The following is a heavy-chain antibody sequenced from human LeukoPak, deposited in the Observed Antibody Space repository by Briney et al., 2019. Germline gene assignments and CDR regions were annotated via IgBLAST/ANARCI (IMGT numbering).Heavy chain of an antibody. V-gene: IGHV1-69*04. Sequence: ASVKVSCKASGGTFSSYAISWVRQAPGQGLEWMGRIIPILGIANYAQKFQGRVTITADKSTSTAYMELSSLRSEDTAVYYCAGERLPNPAYYFDYWGQGTLVTVSS. D-gene: IGHD3-16*01. J-gene: IGHJ4*02. CDR1: GGTFSSYA. CDR3: AGERLPNPAYYFDY. CDR2: IIPILGIA.